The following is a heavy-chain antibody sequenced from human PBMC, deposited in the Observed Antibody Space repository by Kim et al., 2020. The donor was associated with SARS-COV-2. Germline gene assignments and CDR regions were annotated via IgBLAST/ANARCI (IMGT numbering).Heavy chain of an antibody. CDR1: GGSISSSSYH. V-gene: IGHV4-39*01. CDR2: SSYSGST. D-gene: IGHD3-10*01. Sequence: SETLSLSCIVSGGSISSSSYHWGWIRQPPGKGLEWIGSSSYSGSTHYNPSLDSRVTISVDTSKSQFSLKLTSVTAADTAVYYCARHFEDQAWVTYGTYYYSYYMDVWGEGTTVTVSS. CDR3: ARHFEDQAWVTYGTYYYSYYMDV. J-gene: IGHJ6*03.